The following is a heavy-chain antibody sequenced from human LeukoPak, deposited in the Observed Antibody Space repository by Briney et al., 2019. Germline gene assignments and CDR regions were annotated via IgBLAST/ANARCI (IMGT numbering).Heavy chain of an antibody. V-gene: IGHV1-69*13. CDR2: IIPIFGTA. Sequence: EASVKVSCKASGGTFSSYAISWVRQAPGQGLEWMGGIIPIFGTANYAQKFQGRVTITADESTSTAYMELSSLRSEDTAVYYCARGPAMVRGVINYYYYYMDVWGKGTTVTISS. D-gene: IGHD3-10*01. CDR3: ARGPAMVRGVINYYYYYMDV. J-gene: IGHJ6*03. CDR1: GGTFSSYA.